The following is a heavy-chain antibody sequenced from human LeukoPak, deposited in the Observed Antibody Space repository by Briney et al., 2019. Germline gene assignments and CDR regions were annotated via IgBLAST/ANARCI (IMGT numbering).Heavy chain of an antibody. J-gene: IGHJ4*02. CDR2: ISYDGSNK. CDR3: AKDAGDCGGDCYWYFDY. CDR1: GFTFSSYG. D-gene: IGHD2-21*02. Sequence: PGGSLRPSCAASGFTFSSYGMHWVRQAPGKGLEWVAVISYDGSNKYYADSVKGRFTISRDNSKNTLYLQMNSLRAEDTAVYNCAKDAGDCGGDCYWYFDYWGQGTLVTVSS. V-gene: IGHV3-30*18.